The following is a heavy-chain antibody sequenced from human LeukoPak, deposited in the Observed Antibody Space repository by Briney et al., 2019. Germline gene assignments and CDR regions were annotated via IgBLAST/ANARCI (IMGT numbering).Heavy chain of an antibody. CDR3: ARLARPARTGFDY. CDR2: ISYSGST. CDR1: GGSFSSSGYY. J-gene: IGHJ4*02. Sequence: SETLSLTCTVSGGSFSSSGYYWGWIRQPPGKGLEWFGSISYSGSTYYNPSLKSRDTISVGTSKNQFSLKLRSVTAADTALYYCARLARPARTGFDYWGQGTLVTVSS. V-gene: IGHV4-39*01. D-gene: IGHD1-14*01.